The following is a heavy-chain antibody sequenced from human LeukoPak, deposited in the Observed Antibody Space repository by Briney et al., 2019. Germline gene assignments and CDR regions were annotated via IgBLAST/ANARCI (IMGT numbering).Heavy chain of an antibody. D-gene: IGHD3-3*01. V-gene: IGHV4-39*07. J-gene: IGHJ4*02. CDR3: ARGDYYDFCSGYPPFDY. CDR2: ISYSRST. CDR1: GGSISSSTYC. Sequence: SETLSLTCTVSGGSISSSTYCWGWIRRPPGKGLEWIGTISYSRSTYYNPSLTSRVTISLNTSKNQFSLKLSSVTAADTAVYYCARGDYYDFCSGYPPFDYWGQGILVTVSS.